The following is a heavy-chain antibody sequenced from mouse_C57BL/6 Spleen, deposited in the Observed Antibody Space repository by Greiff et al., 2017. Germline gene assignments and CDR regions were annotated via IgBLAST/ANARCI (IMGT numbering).Heavy chain of an antibody. Sequence: VQRVESGAELARPGASVKLSCKASGYTFTSYGISWVKQRTGQGLEWIGEIYPRSGSTNYNEKFKSKATLTVDKSSSTAYMQLSSLTSEDSAVYYCASTVAYAMDYWGQGTSVTVSS. CDR3: ASTVAYAMDY. CDR1: GYTFTSYG. V-gene: IGHV1-81*01. D-gene: IGHD1-1*01. CDR2: IYPRSGST. J-gene: IGHJ4*01.